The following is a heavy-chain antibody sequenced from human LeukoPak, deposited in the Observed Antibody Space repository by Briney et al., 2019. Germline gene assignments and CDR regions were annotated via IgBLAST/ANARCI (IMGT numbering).Heavy chain of an antibody. J-gene: IGHJ4*02. D-gene: IGHD6-19*01. Sequence: GRSLRLSCAASGFTFSSYGMHWVRQAPGKGLKWVAVISYDGSNKYYADSVKGRFTISRDNSKNTLYLQMNSLRAEDTAVYYCAKAGLDSSGWHGGGFDYWGQGTLVTVSS. CDR3: AKAGLDSSGWHGGGFDY. CDR1: GFTFSSYG. CDR2: ISYDGSNK. V-gene: IGHV3-30*18.